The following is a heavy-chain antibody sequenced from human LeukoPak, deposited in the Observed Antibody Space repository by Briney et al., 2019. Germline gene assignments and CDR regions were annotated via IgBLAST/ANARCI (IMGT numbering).Heavy chain of an antibody. V-gene: IGHV3-30*04. CDR2: ISYDGSNK. J-gene: IGHJ6*03. D-gene: IGHD3-22*01. Sequence: GGSLRLSCAASGFTFSSYAMHWVRQAPGKGLEWVTIISYDGSNKYYADSVKGRFTISRDNAKNSLYLQMNSLRAEDTAVYYCASNYYDSSGYYLGYYYYYMDVWGKGTTVTVSS. CDR3: ASNYYDSSGYYLGYYYYYMDV. CDR1: GFTFSSYA.